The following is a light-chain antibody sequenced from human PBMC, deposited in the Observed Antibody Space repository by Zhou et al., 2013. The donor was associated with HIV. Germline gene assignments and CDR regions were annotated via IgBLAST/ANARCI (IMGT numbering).Light chain of an antibody. CDR3: QQYGSSPNT. J-gene: IGKJ4*01. CDR2: DAS. CDR1: QSVSNS. Sequence: IVLAQSPATLSLSPGERATLSCRVSQSVSNSVAWYQQKPGQAPRLLIYDASNRATGIPARFSGSGSGTDFTLTISRLEPEDFAVYYCQQYGSSPNTFGGGTKVEIK. V-gene: IGKV3-20*01.